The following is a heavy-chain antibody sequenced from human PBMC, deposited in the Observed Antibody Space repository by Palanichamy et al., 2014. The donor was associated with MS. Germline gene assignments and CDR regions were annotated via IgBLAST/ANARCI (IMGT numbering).Heavy chain of an antibody. D-gene: IGHD1-26*01. CDR2: IYHSGNT. J-gene: IGHJ4*02. CDR3: ARSWVGTTIEFDY. CDR1: GYSISSGYY. V-gene: IGHV4-38-2*01. Sequence: QVQLQESGPGLVKPSETLSLTCAVSGYSISSGYYWGWIRQPPGMGLEWIGSIYHSGNTYYNPSLRSRVTISIDTSKNQFSLKLRSVTAADTAVYYCARSWVGTTIEFDYWGQGSLVTVSS.